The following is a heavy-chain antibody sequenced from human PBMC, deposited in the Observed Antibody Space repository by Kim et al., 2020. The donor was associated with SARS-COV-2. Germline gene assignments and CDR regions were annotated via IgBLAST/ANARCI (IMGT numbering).Heavy chain of an antibody. CDR1: GFTFSSYA. CDR2: ISGSGGST. CDR3: AKPQAYCGGDCYEDWFDP. V-gene: IGHV3-23*01. Sequence: GGSLRLSCAASGFTFSSYAMSWVRQAPGKGLEWVSAISGSGGSTYYADSVKGRFTISRDNSKNTLYLQMNSLRAEDTAVYYCAKPQAYCGGDCYEDWFDPWGQGTLVTVSS. J-gene: IGHJ5*02. D-gene: IGHD2-21*02.